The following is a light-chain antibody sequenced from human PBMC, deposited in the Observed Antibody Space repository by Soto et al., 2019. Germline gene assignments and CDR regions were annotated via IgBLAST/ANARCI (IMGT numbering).Light chain of an antibody. Sequence: EIVLTQSPGTLSLSPGERATLSCRASQSVSDNLAWHQQKPGQAPRLLIYGASTTATGIPARFSGSGSGTEFTLTISSLQSEDFAVYYCQQYDNWPLTFGQGTKVDI. CDR1: QSVSDN. V-gene: IGKV3-15*01. CDR3: QQYDNWPLT. J-gene: IGKJ1*01. CDR2: GAS.